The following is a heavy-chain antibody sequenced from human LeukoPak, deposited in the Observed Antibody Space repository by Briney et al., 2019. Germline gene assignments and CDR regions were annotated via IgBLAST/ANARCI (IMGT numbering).Heavy chain of an antibody. Sequence: ASVKVSCKASGYTFTGYYMHWVRQAPGQGLEWMGWINPNSGGTNYAQKFQGWVTMTRDTSISTAYMKLSRLRSDDTAVYYCARGAGYGDSESDYWGQGTLVTVSS. CDR3: ARGAGYGDSESDY. V-gene: IGHV1-2*04. D-gene: IGHD4-17*01. J-gene: IGHJ4*02. CDR1: GYTFTGYY. CDR2: INPNSGGT.